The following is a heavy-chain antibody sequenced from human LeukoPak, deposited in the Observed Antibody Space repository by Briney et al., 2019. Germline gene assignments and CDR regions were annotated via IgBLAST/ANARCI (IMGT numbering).Heavy chain of an antibody. CDR2: ISGSGGST. D-gene: IGHD3-3*01. V-gene: IGHV3-23*01. CDR1: GFTFSSYA. Sequence: PGGSLRLSCAASGFTFSSYAMSWVRQAPGKGLEWVSAISGSGGSTYYADSVKGRFTISRDNSKNTLYLQMNSLRAGDTAVYYCAKVADFWSGSNWFDPWGQGTLVTVSS. J-gene: IGHJ5*02. CDR3: AKVADFWSGSNWFDP.